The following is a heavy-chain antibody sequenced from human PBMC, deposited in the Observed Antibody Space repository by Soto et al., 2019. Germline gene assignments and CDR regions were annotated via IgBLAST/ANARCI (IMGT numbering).Heavy chain of an antibody. D-gene: IGHD3-9*01. CDR3: TTGRGHYYDILTGLLSNAFDI. Sequence: RGSLRLSCAASGFTFSNAWMNWVRQAPGKGLEWVGRIKSKSDGGTTDYAAPVKGRITISRDDSKNTLYLQMNSLKTEDTAVYYCTTGRGHYYDILTGLLSNAFDIWGQGTMVTVSS. V-gene: IGHV3-15*07. CDR1: GFTFSNAW. J-gene: IGHJ3*02. CDR2: IKSKSDGGTT.